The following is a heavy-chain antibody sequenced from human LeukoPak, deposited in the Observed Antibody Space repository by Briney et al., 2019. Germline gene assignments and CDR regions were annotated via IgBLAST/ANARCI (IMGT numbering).Heavy chain of an antibody. J-gene: IGHJ6*04. CDR1: GGSFSGYY. V-gene: IGHV4-34*01. Sequence: PSETLSLTCAVYGGSFSGYYWSWIRQPPGKGLEWIGEINHSGSTNYNPSLKSRVTISVDTSKNQFSLKLSSVTAADTAVYYCARGLRGYSYGVDVWGKGTTVSVSS. D-gene: IGHD5-18*01. CDR3: ARGLRGYSYGVDV. CDR2: INHSGST.